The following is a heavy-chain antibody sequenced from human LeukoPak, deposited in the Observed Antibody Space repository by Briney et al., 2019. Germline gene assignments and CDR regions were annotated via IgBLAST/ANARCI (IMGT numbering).Heavy chain of an antibody. Sequence: QPGGSLRLSCAASGFTFSSYSMNWVRQAPGKGLEWVSYISSSSSTIYYADSVKGRFTISRDNAKNSLYLQMNSLRAEDTAVYYCARGRIAAAGTDPRWYFDYWGQGTLVTVSS. CDR1: GFTFSSYS. V-gene: IGHV3-48*01. CDR3: ARGRIAAAGTDPRWYFDY. D-gene: IGHD6-13*01. J-gene: IGHJ4*02. CDR2: ISSSSSTI.